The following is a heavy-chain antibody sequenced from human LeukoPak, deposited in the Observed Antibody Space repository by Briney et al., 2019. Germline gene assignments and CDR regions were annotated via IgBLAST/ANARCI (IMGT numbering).Heavy chain of an antibody. CDR2: INHSGGT. CDR3: ASTTVGY. CDR1: GGSFSGYY. D-gene: IGHD4-23*01. Sequence: SETLSLTCAVYGGSFSGYYWSWIRQPPGKGLEWIGEINHSGGTNYNPSLKSRVTISVDTSKNQFSLKLSSVTAADTAVYYCASTTVGYWGQGTLVTVSS. V-gene: IGHV4-34*01. J-gene: IGHJ4*02.